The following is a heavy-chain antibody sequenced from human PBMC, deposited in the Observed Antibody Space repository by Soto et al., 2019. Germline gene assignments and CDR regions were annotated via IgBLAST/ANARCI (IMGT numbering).Heavy chain of an antibody. J-gene: IGHJ4*02. CDR1: GYTFTGYA. Sequence: VQLVQSGAEEKKPGASVKVSCKASGYTFTGYAMHWVRQAPGQRLAWMGWINAGNVNTKYSQKFQGRVTITRDTSASTANMELSSLRSEDTAVYYCARAVAVPADFDYWGKGTLFSVSS. CDR2: INAGNVNT. CDR3: ARAVAVPADFDY. V-gene: IGHV1-3*05. D-gene: IGHD6-19*01.